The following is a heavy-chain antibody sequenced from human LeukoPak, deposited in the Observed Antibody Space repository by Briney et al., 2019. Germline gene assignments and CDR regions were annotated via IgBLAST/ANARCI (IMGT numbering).Heavy chain of an antibody. CDR1: GSTFSSYA. Sequence: GSSVKVSCKASGSTFSSYAISWVRQAPGQGLEWMGGIIPIFGTANYAQKFQGRVTITADESTSTAYMELSSLRSEDTAVYYCATQRAEGVHLYYFDYWGQGTLVTVSS. J-gene: IGHJ4*02. V-gene: IGHV1-69*01. CDR2: IIPIFGTA. CDR3: ATQRAEGVHLYYFDY. D-gene: IGHD1-1*01.